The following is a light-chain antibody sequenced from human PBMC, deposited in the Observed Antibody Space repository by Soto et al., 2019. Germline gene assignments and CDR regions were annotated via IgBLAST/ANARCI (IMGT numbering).Light chain of an antibody. CDR2: DAS. Sequence: EIVLAQSPAPLSLSPGEIATLSCSAIQSVSSSQLAWYQQKPGQAPRLLIYDASNRATGIPARFSGSGSGTDFTLTISSLEPEDFAVYYCQQRSNWPPITFGQGTRLEI. CDR3: QQRSNWPPIT. CDR1: QSVSSS. V-gene: IGKV3-11*01. J-gene: IGKJ5*01.